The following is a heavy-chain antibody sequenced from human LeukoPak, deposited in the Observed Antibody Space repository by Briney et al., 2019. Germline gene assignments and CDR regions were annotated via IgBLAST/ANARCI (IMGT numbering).Heavy chain of an antibody. CDR3: AKDQGYYYGSGSYVFDY. D-gene: IGHD3-10*01. CDR1: GLTLSSYA. J-gene: IGHJ4*02. Sequence: GGSLRLSCAASGLTLSSYAMSWVRQAPGKGLEWVSAICGSGGSTYYADSVKGRFTISRDNSKNTLYLQMNSLRAEDTAVYYCAKDQGYYYGSGSYVFDYWGQGTLVTVSS. CDR2: ICGSGGST. V-gene: IGHV3-23*01.